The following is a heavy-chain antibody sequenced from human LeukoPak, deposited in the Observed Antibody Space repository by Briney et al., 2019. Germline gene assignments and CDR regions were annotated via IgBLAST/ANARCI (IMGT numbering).Heavy chain of an antibody. D-gene: IGHD6-13*01. Sequence: ASVKVSCKASGYTFTAYYMHWVRQAPGQGLEWLGWINPNSGGTNYAQKFQGRVTMTRDTSITTAYMELSRLSSDDTAVYYCASSVSSRWAIIDYWGQGTLVTDSS. V-gene: IGHV1-2*02. J-gene: IGHJ4*02. CDR2: INPNSGGT. CDR1: GYTFTAYY. CDR3: ASSVSSRWAIIDY.